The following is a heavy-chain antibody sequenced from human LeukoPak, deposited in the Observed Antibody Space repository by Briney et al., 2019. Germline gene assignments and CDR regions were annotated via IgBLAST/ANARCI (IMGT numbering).Heavy chain of an antibody. CDR3: ARADVVVPAASWGCDAFDI. V-gene: IGHV1-69*13. J-gene: IGHJ3*02. Sequence: GASVKVSCKASGGTFSSYAISWVRQAPGQGLEWMGGIIPIFGTANYAQKFQGRVTITADESTSTAYMELSSLRSEDTAVYYCARADVVVPAASWGCDAFDIWGQGTMVTVSS. CDR2: IIPIFGTA. CDR1: GGTFSSYA. D-gene: IGHD2-2*01.